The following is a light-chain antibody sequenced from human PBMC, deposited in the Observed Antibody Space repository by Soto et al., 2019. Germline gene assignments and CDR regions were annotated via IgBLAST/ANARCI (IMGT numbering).Light chain of an antibody. CDR2: SAS. CDR3: QQYDYWWT. Sequence: VMTQSPGTLSVSPGERVTLSCRASQSVTTNVAWYLQKPGQVPRLLIYSASARATDVPARFSGSGSGTDLTLTISSLQSEDFGVYYCQQYDYWWTFGQGTKVEI. V-gene: IGKV3D-15*01. J-gene: IGKJ1*01. CDR1: QSVTTN.